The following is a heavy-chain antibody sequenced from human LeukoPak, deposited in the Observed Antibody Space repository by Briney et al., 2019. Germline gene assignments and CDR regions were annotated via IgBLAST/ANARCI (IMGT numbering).Heavy chain of an antibody. CDR1: GFTFSDYT. V-gene: IGHV3-21*04. J-gene: IGHJ5*02. Sequence: GGSLRLSCAASGFTFSDYTINWVRQAPGKGLEWVSSISSSTSYIYYADSVKGRFTISRDNSKNTLYLQMNSLRAEDTAVYYCAKDLYGDYGGWFDPWGQGTLVTVSS. D-gene: IGHD4-17*01. CDR3: AKDLYGDYGGWFDP. CDR2: ISSSTSYI.